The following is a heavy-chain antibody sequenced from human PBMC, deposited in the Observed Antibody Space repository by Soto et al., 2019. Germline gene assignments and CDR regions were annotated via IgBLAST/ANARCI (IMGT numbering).Heavy chain of an antibody. CDR3: ARDGRYSSSWHANWFDP. J-gene: IGHJ5*02. Sequence: PSQTLSLTCAISGDSVSSNSAAWNWIRQSPSRGLEWLGRTYYRSKWYNDYAVSVKSRITTNPDTSKNQFSLQLNSVTPEDSAVYYCARDGRYSSSWHANWFDPWGQGTLVTVSS. CDR1: GDSVSSNSAA. D-gene: IGHD6-13*01. V-gene: IGHV6-1*01. CDR2: TYYRSKWYN.